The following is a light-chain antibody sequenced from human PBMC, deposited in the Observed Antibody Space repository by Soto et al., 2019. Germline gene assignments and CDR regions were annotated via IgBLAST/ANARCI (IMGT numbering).Light chain of an antibody. CDR1: QGISSY. J-gene: IGKJ5*01. CDR3: QQYYSYPLIT. V-gene: IGKV1-8*01. CDR2: AAS. Sequence: AIRMTQSPSSFSASTGDRVTITCRASQGISSYLAWYQQKPGKAPKLLIYAASTLQSGVPSRFSGSGSGTDFTLTISCLQSEDFATYYCQQYYSYPLITFGQGTRLEMK.